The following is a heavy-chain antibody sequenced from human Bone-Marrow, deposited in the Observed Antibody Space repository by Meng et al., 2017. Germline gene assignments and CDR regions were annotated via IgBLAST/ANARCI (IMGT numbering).Heavy chain of an antibody. D-gene: IGHD3-16*01. CDR3: AKDGPNLYPTYVHN. Sequence: VQFVWYEGGMATPGGYWGLSVAASAFTFIDYVRTWVRQAHGKGLYWGSGFRGTGGGTYSGDSVKGPFTISRDNSKDTLYLQMNSLRAADTAVYFCAKDGPNLYPTYVHNWGQGTLVTVSS. J-gene: IGHJ4*02. CDR2: FRGTGGGT. CDR1: AFTFIDYV. V-gene: IGHV3-23*04.